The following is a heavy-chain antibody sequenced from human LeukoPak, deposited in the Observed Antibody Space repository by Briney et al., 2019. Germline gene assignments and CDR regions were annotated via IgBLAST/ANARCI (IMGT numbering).Heavy chain of an antibody. CDR1: GGSFSGYY. Sequence: SETLSLTCAVYGGSFSGYYWSWIRQPPGKGLEWIGEINHSGSTNYNPSLKSRVTISVDTSKNQFSLKLSSVTAADTAVYYCARAFRYWFDPWGQGTLVTVSS. CDR3: ARAFRYWFDP. CDR2: INHSGST. J-gene: IGHJ5*02. V-gene: IGHV4-34*01.